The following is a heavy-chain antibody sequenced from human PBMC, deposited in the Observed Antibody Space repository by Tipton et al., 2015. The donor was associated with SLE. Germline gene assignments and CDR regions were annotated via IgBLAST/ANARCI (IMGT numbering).Heavy chain of an antibody. CDR1: GGSISSSNYY. D-gene: IGHD3-10*01. Sequence: LRLSCTVSGGSISSSNYYWGWIRQPPGKGLEWIGSIYYSGSTYYNPSLKSRVTISVDTSKSQFSLKLSCVTATDTALYYCARAIGSGTFTRFDPWGQGTLVTVSS. J-gene: IGHJ5*02. CDR3: ARAIGSGTFTRFDP. CDR2: IYYSGST. V-gene: IGHV4-39*01.